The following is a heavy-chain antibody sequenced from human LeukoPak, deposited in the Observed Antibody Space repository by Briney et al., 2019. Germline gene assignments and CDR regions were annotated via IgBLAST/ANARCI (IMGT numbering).Heavy chain of an antibody. CDR3: ARCYGDRYYYYGMDV. J-gene: IGHJ6*04. D-gene: IGHD4-17*01. CDR2: IYPGDSDT. CDR1: GYSFTSYW. Sequence: NRGESLKISCKGSGYSFTSYWIGWVRQMPGKSLEWMGIIYPGDSDTRYSPSFQGQVTISADKSISTAYLQWSSLKASDTAMYYCARCYGDRYYYYGMDVWGKGTTVTVSS. V-gene: IGHV5-51*01.